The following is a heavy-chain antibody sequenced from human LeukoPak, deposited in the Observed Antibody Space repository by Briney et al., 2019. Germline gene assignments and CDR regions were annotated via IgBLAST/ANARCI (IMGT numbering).Heavy chain of an antibody. D-gene: IGHD5-18*01. Sequence: SETLSLTCTVSGGSISSSSYYWGWIRQPPGKGLEWIGSLYYSGSTYYNPSLKSRVTISVDTSKNQFSLKLSSVTATDTAVYYCARRRSGNSYVDYWGQGTLVTVSS. J-gene: IGHJ4*02. V-gene: IGHV4-39*01. CDR1: GGSISSSSYY. CDR3: ARRRSGNSYVDY. CDR2: LYYSGST.